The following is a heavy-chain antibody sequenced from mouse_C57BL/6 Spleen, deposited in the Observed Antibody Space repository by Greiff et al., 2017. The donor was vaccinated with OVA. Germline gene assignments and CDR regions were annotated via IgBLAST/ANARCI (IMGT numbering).Heavy chain of an antibody. V-gene: IGHV1-54*01. Sequence: QVHVKQSGAELVRPGTSVKVSCKASGYAFTNYLIEWVKQRPGQGLEWIGVINPGSGGTNYNEKFKGKATLTADKSSSTAYMQLSSLTSEDSAVYFCARGKATYYSNYWAMDYWGQGTSVTVSS. CDR3: ARGKATYYSNYWAMDY. CDR1: GYAFTNYL. CDR2: INPGSGGT. J-gene: IGHJ4*01. D-gene: IGHD2-5*01.